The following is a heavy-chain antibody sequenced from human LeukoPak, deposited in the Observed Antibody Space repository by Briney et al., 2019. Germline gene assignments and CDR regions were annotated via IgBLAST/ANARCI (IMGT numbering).Heavy chain of an antibody. CDR1: GFNMSVYW. J-gene: IGHJ4*02. V-gene: IGHV3-7*01. CDR3: TGHHQAYSRTY. CDR2: IKQDGSEI. D-gene: IGHD4-11*01. Sequence: PGGSLRLSCIASGFNMSVYWMSWVRQAPGKGLEWVANIKQDGSEIYSGDSLKGRFTISRDNAKNSLYLQMNSLRGEDTAVYYCTGHHQAYSRTYWGQGTLVTVSS.